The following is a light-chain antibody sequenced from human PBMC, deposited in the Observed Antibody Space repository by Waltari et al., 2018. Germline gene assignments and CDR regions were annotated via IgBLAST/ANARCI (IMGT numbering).Light chain of an antibody. J-gene: IGLJ2*01. CDR2: DVS. CDR1: SNDVGGYNS. CDR3: SSQSSNDVVL. Sequence: SALTQPASVSGSPGQSVPIFCAGTSNDVGGYNSVSWYQEHPGQAPRVIIYDVSDRPSGVSDRFSGSKSGNTASLTISGLQAEDEADYYCSSQSSNDVVLFGGGTKLTVL. V-gene: IGLV2-14*01.